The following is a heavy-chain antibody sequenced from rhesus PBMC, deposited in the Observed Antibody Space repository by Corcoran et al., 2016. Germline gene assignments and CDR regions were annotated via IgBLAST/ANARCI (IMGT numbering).Heavy chain of an antibody. CDR2: ISRDGSRT. CDR1: GFTFSSYW. CDR3: AKDYRGSYGLDS. D-gene: IGHD1-44*01. J-gene: IGHJ6*01. Sequence: EMQLVESGGGLVQPGGSLRLSCAASGFTFSSYWMYWVRQAPGKGLEWVSRISRDGSRTTYADSVKCRFTISRENAKNSLYLQMNRLRAEDTAVYYCAKDYRGSYGLDSWGQGVVVTVSS. V-gene: IGHV3-119*01.